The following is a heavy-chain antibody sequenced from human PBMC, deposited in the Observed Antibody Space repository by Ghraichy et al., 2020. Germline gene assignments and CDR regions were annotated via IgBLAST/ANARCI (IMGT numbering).Heavy chain of an antibody. V-gene: IGHV4-34*01. CDR2: INHSGST. CDR3: ARGHYYDSSGYPY. Sequence: SETLSLTCAVYGGSFSGYYWSWIRQPPGKGLEWIGEINHSGSTNYNPSLKSRVTISVDTSKNQFSLKLSSVTAADTAVYYCARGHYYDSSGYPYWGQGTLGTVSS. J-gene: IGHJ4*02. CDR1: GGSFSGYY. D-gene: IGHD3-22*01.